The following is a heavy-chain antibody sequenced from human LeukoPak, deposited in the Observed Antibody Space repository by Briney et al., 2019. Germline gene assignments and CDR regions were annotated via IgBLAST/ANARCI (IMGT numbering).Heavy chain of an antibody. J-gene: IGHJ3*02. CDR3: AHIVVVPAAIRDAFDI. D-gene: IGHD2-2*01. CDR2: ISSSSSTI. Sequence: GGSLRLSCAVSGFTFSSYSMNWVRQAPGKGLEWVSYISSSSSTIYYAGSVKGRLTISRDNAKNSLYLQMNSLRAEDTAVYYCAHIVVVPAAIRDAFDIWGQGTMVTVSS. CDR1: GFTFSSYS. V-gene: IGHV3-48*01.